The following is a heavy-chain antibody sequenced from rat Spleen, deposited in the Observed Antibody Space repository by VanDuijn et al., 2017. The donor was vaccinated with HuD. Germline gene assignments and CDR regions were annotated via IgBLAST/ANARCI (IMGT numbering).Heavy chain of an antibody. J-gene: IGHJ2*01. V-gene: IGHV2-6*01. CDR3: ARSIHTVGDY. CDR2: ISSGGRT. CDR1: GFSLTSYT. D-gene: IGHD1-7*01. Sequence: QVQLKESGPGLVQPSQTLSLTCTVSGFSLTSYTINWVRQPPGKGLEWIAAISSGGRTYSNSALQSRLSISRDTSKSQVFLKMNSLQTEDTAMYFCARSIHTVGDYWGQGVMVTVSS.